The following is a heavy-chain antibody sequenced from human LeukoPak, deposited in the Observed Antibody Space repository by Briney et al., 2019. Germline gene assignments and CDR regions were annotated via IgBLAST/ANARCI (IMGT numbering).Heavy chain of an antibody. Sequence: GGSLRLSCAASGFTFSSYAMSWVRQAPGKGLEWVSAIRGSGGSTYYADSVKGRFTISRDNSKNTLYLQMNSLRAEDTAVYYCAKGSRVGATVGDAFDIWGQGTMVTVSS. J-gene: IGHJ3*02. CDR2: IRGSGGST. CDR3: AKGSRVGATVGDAFDI. V-gene: IGHV3-23*01. D-gene: IGHD1-26*01. CDR1: GFTFSSYA.